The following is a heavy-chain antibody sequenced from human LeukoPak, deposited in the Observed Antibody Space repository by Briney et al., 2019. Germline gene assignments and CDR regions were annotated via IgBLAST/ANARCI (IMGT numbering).Heavy chain of an antibody. CDR1: GGSISSGGYS. J-gene: IGHJ5*02. CDR2: IYHSGST. Sequence: PSETLSLTCAVSGGSISSGGYSWSWIRQPPGKGLEWIGYIYHSGSTYDNPSLKSRVTISVDRSKNQFSLKLSSVTAADTAVYYCARDSGYCSSTSCYNWFDPWGQGTLVTVSS. CDR3: ARDSGYCSSTSCYNWFDP. D-gene: IGHD2-2*03. V-gene: IGHV4-30-2*01.